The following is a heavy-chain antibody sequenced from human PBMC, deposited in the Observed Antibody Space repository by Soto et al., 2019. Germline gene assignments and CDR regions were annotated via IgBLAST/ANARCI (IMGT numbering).Heavy chain of an antibody. V-gene: IGHV3-23*01. Sequence: WSLRLSCAASGFTFSSYAMSWVRQAPGKGLEWVSAISGSGGSTYYADSVKGRFTISRDNSKNTLYLQMNSLRAEDTAVYYCAKDNLDTAMVPGVGFDHWGQGTLVTVSA. J-gene: IGHJ5*02. CDR1: GFTFSSYA. D-gene: IGHD5-18*01. CDR2: ISGSGGST. CDR3: AKDNLDTAMVPGVGFDH.